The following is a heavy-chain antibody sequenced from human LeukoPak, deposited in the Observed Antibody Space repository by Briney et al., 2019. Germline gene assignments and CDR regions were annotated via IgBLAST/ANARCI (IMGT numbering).Heavy chain of an antibody. CDR3: ARQGIVGATVDY. CDR2: IYYSGST. V-gene: IGHV4-59*08. J-gene: IGHJ4*02. CDR1: GGSISSYY. D-gene: IGHD1-26*01. Sequence: SETPSLTCTVSGGSISSYYWSWIRQPPGKGLEWIGYIYYSGSTNYNPSLKSRVTISVDTSKNQFSLKLSSVTAADTAVYYCARQGIVGATVDYWGQGTLVTVSS.